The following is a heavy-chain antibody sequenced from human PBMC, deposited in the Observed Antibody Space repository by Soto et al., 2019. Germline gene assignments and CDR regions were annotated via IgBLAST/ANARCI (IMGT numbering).Heavy chain of an antibody. CDR3: ARWGDNQRLDS. J-gene: IGHJ4*02. CDR1: GFTFRSDG. Sequence: QVQLVQSGGGVVQPGGSLRLSCEATGFTFRSDGMHWVRQAPGKGLEWVAVIWYDGSNKYYADSVKGRLTISRDNSKNTLYLQMNSLRAEDTAVYYCARWGDNQRLDSWGQGTLVTVSS. V-gene: IGHV3-33*01. CDR2: IWYDGSNK. D-gene: IGHD3-16*01.